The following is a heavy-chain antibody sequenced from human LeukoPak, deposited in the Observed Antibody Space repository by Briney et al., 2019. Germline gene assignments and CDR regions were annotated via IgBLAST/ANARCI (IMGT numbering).Heavy chain of an antibody. CDR2: IIPIFGTA. J-gene: IGHJ4*02. CDR1: GGTFSSYA. V-gene: IGHV1-69*13. Sequence: SVKVSCKASGGTFSSYAISWVRQAPGQGLEWMGGIIPIFGTANYAQKFQGRVTITADESTSTAYMELSSLRSEDTAVYYCARSQTEGITIFGVVSPFDYWGQGTLVTVSS. CDR3: ARSQTEGITIFGVVSPFDY. D-gene: IGHD3-3*01.